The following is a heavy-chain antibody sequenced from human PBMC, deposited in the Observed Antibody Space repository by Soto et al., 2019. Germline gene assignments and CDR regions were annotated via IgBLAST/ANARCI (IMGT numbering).Heavy chain of an antibody. Sequence: PGGPLRLSCAASGFTFNTYGMHWVRQAPGKGLEWVAVISYDGSDKYYADSVKGRFIISRDNSKNTLYLQMNSLRAEDTAIYYCAKSPNFYCSSPNCYKFYFDFWGQGALVTVSS. D-gene: IGHD2-2*02. CDR2: ISYDGSDK. J-gene: IGHJ4*02. V-gene: IGHV3-30*18. CDR3: AKSPNFYCSSPNCYKFYFDF. CDR1: GFTFNTYG.